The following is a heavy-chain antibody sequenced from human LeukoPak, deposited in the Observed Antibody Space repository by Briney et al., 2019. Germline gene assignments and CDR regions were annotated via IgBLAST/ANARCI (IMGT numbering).Heavy chain of an antibody. CDR3: AREASSGWHIDY. CDR2: IFHSGST. J-gene: IGHJ4*02. Sequence: PSENLSLNCTVSGGSISSYYWSWIRQPPGKGLEWIGYIFHSGSTNYNPSLKSRVTMSVDTSKNQFSLKLSSVTAADTAVYYCAREASSGWHIDYWGQGTLVTVSS. D-gene: IGHD6-19*01. V-gene: IGHV4-59*01. CDR1: GGSISSYY.